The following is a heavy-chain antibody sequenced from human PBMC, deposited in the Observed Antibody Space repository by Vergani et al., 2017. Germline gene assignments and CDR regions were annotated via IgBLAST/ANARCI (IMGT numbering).Heavy chain of an antibody. CDR2: INHSGST. D-gene: IGHD3-16*02. J-gene: IGHJ5*02. CDR3: ARGPNDYVWGSYRKSPFDP. V-gene: IGHV4-34*01. Sequence: QVQLQQWGAGLLKPSETLSLTCAVYGGSFSGYYWSWIRQPPGKGREWIGEINHSGSTNYNPSLKSRVTISVDTSKNQFSLKLSSVTAADTAVYYCARGPNDYVWGSYRKSPFDPWGQGTLVTVSS. CDR1: GGSFSGYY.